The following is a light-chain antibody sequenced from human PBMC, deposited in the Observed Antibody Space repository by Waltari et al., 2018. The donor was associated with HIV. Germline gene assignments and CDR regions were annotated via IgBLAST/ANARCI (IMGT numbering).Light chain of an antibody. CDR3: SAWDGSLYSWV. J-gene: IGLJ3*02. CDR2: RDD. Sequence: QAGLTQPPSVSKGLGQTAPFICTGNNNNVGNQGAACLQQHQGHPPKLLSYRDDNRPSGISERFSASRSGNTASLTITGLQPEDEAEYYCSAWDGSLYSWVFGGGTKLTVL. CDR1: NNNVGNQG. V-gene: IGLV10-54*01.